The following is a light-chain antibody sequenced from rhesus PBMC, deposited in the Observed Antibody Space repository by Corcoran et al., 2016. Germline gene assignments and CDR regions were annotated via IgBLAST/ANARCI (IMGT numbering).Light chain of an antibody. CDR2: GAS. CDR1: QSLSSS. V-gene: IGKV3-24*01. J-gene: IGKJ4*01. CDR3: LQHSNWPLT. Sequence: EIVMTQSPATLSLSPGERATLPCRASQSLSSSLAWYQQKPGQAPRLPLYGASSRATGIPDRFSGSGSGTDFTLTISSLEPEDVAVYYCLQHSNWPLTFGGGTKVELK.